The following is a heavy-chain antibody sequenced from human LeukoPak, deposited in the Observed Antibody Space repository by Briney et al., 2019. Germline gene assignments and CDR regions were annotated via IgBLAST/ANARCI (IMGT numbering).Heavy chain of an antibody. Sequence: SETLSLTCTVSGGSISSGSYYWSWTRQPAGKGLEWIGRIYTSGSTNYNPSLKSRVTISVDTSKNQFSLKLSSATAADTAVYYCARDSLMVYATPFDPWGQGTPVTVSS. J-gene: IGHJ5*02. CDR2: IYTSGST. D-gene: IGHD2-8*01. CDR1: GGSISSGSYY. CDR3: ARDSLMVYATPFDP. V-gene: IGHV4-61*02.